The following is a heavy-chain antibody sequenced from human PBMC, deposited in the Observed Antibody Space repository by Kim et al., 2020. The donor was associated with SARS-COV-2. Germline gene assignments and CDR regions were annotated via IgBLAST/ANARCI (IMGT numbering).Heavy chain of an antibody. D-gene: IGHD6-13*01. CDR3: ARDWASSSWYGGADYYYYGMDV. CDR1: GFTFSSYW. CDR2: IKQDGSEK. J-gene: IGHJ6*02. Sequence: GGSLRLSCAASGFTFSSYWMSWVRQAPGKGLEWVANIKQDGSEKYYVDSVKGRFTISRDNAKNSLYLQMNSLRAEDTAVYYCARDWASSSWYGGADYYYYGMDVWGQGTTVTVSS. V-gene: IGHV3-7*03.